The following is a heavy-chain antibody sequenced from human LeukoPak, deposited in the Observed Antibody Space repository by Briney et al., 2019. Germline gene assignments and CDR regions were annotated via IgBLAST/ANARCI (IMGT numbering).Heavy chain of an antibody. Sequence: ASAKVSCKASGYTFTSYYMHWVRQAPGQGLEWMGIINPRVVSTSYAQKFQGRVTMTRDTSTSTVYMELSSLRSEDAAVYYCAREGPDSGDWFGELLRPPQAVDYWGQGTLVTVSS. V-gene: IGHV1-46*01. CDR2: INPRVVST. CDR1: GYTFTSYY. CDR3: AREGPDSGDWFGELLRPPQAVDY. D-gene: IGHD3-10*01. J-gene: IGHJ4*02.